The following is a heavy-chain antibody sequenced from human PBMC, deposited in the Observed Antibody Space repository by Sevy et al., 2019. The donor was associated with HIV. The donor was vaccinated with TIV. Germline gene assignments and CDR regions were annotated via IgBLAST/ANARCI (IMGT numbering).Heavy chain of an antibody. CDR2: ISYDGSNK. V-gene: IGHV3-30*03. CDR3: ETRPQYGDYVSAFDI. Sequence: GGSLRLSCAASGFTFSSYGMHWVRQAPGKGLEWVAVISYDGSNKYYADSVKGRFTISRDNSKNTLYLQMNSLRAEDKAVSYCETRPQYGDYVSAFDIWGQGTMVTVSS. D-gene: IGHD4-17*01. J-gene: IGHJ3*02. CDR1: GFTFSSYG.